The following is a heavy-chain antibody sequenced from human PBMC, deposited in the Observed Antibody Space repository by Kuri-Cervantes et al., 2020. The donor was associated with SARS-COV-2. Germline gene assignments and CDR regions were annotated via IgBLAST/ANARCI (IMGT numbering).Heavy chain of an antibody. CDR2: INHSGST. CDR1: GGSFSGYY. V-gene: IGHV4-34*01. Sequence: SETLSLTCAVYGGSFSGYYWSWIRQPPGKGLEWIGEINHSGSTYYNPSLKSRVTISVDTSKNQFSLKLSSVTAADTAVYYCARGAKDLDYWGQGTLVTVSS. CDR3: ARGAKDLDY. J-gene: IGHJ4*02.